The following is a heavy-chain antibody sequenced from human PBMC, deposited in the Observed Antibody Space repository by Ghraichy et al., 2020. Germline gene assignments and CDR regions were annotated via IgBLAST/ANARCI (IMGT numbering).Heavy chain of an antibody. V-gene: IGHV3-23*01. CDR3: AKFIESSATWGYYYYYYGMDV. Sequence: GGSLRLSCAASGFTFSSYAMSWVRQAPGKGLEWVSAISGSGGSTYYADSVKGRFTISRDNSKNTLYLQMNSLRAEDTAVYYCAKFIESSATWGYYYYYYGMDVWGQGTTVTVSS. CDR1: GFTFSSYA. D-gene: IGHD6-25*01. CDR2: ISGSGGST. J-gene: IGHJ6*02.